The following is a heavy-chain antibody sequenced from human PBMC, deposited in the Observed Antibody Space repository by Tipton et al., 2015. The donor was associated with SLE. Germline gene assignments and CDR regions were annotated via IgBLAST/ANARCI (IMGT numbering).Heavy chain of an antibody. D-gene: IGHD6-19*01. CDR1: GGSISTYY. V-gene: IGHV4-4*08. Sequence: GLVKPSETLSLTCTVSGGSISTYYWSWIRQSPGKGLEWIGYIHKSGSTHYHPSLRGRVTISVDASKNQFSLKLTSVTAADTAVYYCARDGSQWLAAYFHHWGQGTLVTVSS. CDR2: IHKSGST. CDR3: ARDGSQWLAAYFHH. J-gene: IGHJ1*01.